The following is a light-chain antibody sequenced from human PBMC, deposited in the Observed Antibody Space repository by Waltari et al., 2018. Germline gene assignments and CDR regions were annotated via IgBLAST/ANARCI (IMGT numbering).Light chain of an antibody. J-gene: IGKJ2*01. CDR2: WAF. CDR3: QQYYIAPYT. Sequence: DIVMTQSPDSLAVSLGERATINCKSSQSVSHFSNNNNYLAWYRQKPGQPPKLLLYWAFNRESGVPERFSGSGSATDFTLTISSVQAEDVAVYYCQQYYIAPYTFGQGTKLEIK. V-gene: IGKV4-1*01. CDR1: QSVSHFSNNNNY.